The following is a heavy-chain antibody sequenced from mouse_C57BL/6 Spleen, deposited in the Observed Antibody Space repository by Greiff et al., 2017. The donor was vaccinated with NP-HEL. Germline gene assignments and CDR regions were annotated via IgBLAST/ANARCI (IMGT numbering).Heavy chain of an antibody. D-gene: IGHD2-3*01. V-gene: IGHV1-15*01. J-gene: IGHJ4*01. CDR1: GYTFTDYE. CDR2: IDPETGGT. Sequence: QVHVKQSGAELVRPGASVTLSCKASGYTFTDYEMHWVKQTPVHGLEWIGAIDPETGGTAYNQKFKGKAILTADKSSSTAYMELRSLTSEDSAVYYCTRWPYDLYAMDYWGQGTSVTVSS. CDR3: TRWPYDLYAMDY.